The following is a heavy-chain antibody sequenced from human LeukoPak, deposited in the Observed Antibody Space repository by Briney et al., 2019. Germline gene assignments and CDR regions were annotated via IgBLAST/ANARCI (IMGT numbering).Heavy chain of an antibody. CDR2: FDPEDGET. Sequence: ASVKVSCKVSGYTLTELSMHWVRQAPGKGLEWMGGFDPEDGETIYAQKFQGRVTMTEDTSTDTAYMQLSSLRSEDAAVYYCATACSGGSCPLDYWGQGTLVTVSS. CDR3: ATACSGGSCPLDY. D-gene: IGHD2-15*01. V-gene: IGHV1-24*01. CDR1: GYTLTELS. J-gene: IGHJ4*02.